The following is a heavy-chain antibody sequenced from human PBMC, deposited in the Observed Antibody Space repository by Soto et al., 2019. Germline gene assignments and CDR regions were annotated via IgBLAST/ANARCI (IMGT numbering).Heavy chain of an antibody. CDR2: IYYSGST. V-gene: IGHV4-59*01. CDR3: ARGNYDFLTGYYIEYFDY. D-gene: IGHD3-9*01. CDR1: GGSISTYY. J-gene: IGHJ4*02. Sequence: SETLSLTCTVSGGSISTYYWSWIRQPPGKGLEWIGYIYYSGSTNYNPSLKSRGTISVDTSKNQFSLKLSSVTAADTAVYYCARGNYDFLTGYYIEYFDYWGQGTLVTVS.